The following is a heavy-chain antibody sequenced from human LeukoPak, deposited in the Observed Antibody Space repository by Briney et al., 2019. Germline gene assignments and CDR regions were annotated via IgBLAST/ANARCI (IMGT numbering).Heavy chain of an antibody. Sequence: SETLSLTCTVSGGSISSSSYDWGWIRQPPGKGLEWIGSIYYSGSTYYNPSLKSRVTISVDTSKNQFSLKLSSVTAADTAVYYCARHSPTYSSGWYVFDYWGQGTLVTVSS. CDR2: IYYSGST. D-gene: IGHD6-19*01. CDR3: ARHSPTYSSGWYVFDY. J-gene: IGHJ4*02. V-gene: IGHV4-39*01. CDR1: GGSISSSSYD.